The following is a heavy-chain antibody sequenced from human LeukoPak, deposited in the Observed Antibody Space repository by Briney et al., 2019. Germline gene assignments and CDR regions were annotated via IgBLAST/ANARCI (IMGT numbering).Heavy chain of an antibody. CDR2: ISSSSRTI. D-gene: IGHD6-19*01. CDR1: GFTFSSYS. V-gene: IGHV3-48*02. Sequence: GGSLRLSCAASGFTFSSYSMNWVRQAPGEGLEWVAFISSSSRTIYYADAVEGRFIITRNNDKNKLYLQLNSLRDDDTAVYYCARNLPPGSSGWYLGYWGQGTLLTVSS. J-gene: IGHJ4*02. CDR3: ARNLPPGSSGWYLGY.